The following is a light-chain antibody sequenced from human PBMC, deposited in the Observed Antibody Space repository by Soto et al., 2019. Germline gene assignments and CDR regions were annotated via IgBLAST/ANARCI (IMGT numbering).Light chain of an antibody. Sequence: QSALNQPASASGSPGQSITISCTGTSSDVGGYNYVSWYQHHPGKAPKLLIYDVSNRPSGVSNRFSGSKSGNTASLTISGLQAEDEADYFCNSYTSSSTPYVFATGTKVTVL. J-gene: IGLJ1*01. CDR1: SSDVGGYNY. CDR2: DVS. CDR3: NSYTSSSTPYV. V-gene: IGLV2-14*03.